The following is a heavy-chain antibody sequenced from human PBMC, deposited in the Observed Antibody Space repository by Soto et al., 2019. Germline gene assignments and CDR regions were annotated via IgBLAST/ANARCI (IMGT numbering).Heavy chain of an antibody. D-gene: IGHD2-8*01. V-gene: IGHV1-2*02. J-gene: IGHJ6*02. CDR3: ARGVGPDCTNGVCALYYYYYYGMDV. CDR1: GYTFTGYY. Sequence: ASVKVSCKASGYTFTGYYMHWVRQAPGQGPEWMGWINPNSGGTNYAQKFQGRVTMTRDTSISTAYMELSRLRSDDTAVYYCARGVGPDCTNGVCALYYYYYYGMDVWRQRPTFPVSS. CDR2: INPNSGGT.